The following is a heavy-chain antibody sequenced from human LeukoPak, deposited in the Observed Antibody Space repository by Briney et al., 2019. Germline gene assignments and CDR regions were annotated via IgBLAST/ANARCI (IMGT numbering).Heavy chain of an antibody. CDR2: ISGSGGVT. CDR3: ARWPEGATPKFHY. D-gene: IGHD1-26*01. Sequence: GGSLRLSCAASGFTFSTYAMSWVRQAPGKGLEWVSTISGSGGVTYYPDSVRGRFTISRDNSKNTLHLQMDSLRVEDTAVYYCARWPEGATPKFHYWGQGTLVTVSS. V-gene: IGHV3-23*01. J-gene: IGHJ4*02. CDR1: GFTFSTYA.